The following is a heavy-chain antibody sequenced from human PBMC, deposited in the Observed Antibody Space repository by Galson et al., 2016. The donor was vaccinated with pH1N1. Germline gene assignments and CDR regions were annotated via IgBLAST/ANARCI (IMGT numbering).Heavy chain of an antibody. CDR2: IKQDGSEK. V-gene: IGHV3-7*03. CDR3: ARAGSSWDTYYYYYGMDV. CDR1: GFTFSSYW. Sequence: SLRLSCAASGFTFSSYWMSWVRQAPGKGLEWVANIKQDGSEKHYVDSVKGRFTIPRDNAKNSLYLQMNSLRAGDTAVYYCARAGSSWDTYYYYYGMDVWGQGTTVTVSS. J-gene: IGHJ6*02. D-gene: IGHD6-13*01.